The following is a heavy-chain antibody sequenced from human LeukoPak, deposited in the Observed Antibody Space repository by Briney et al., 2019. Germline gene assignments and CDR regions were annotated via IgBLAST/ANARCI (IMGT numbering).Heavy chain of an antibody. CDR2: INPNSGGT. V-gene: IGHV1-2*02. D-gene: IGHD5-12*01. Sequence: ASVKVSCKASGYTFTGFYINWVRQAPGQGLEWMGWINPNSGGTKYAERFQGRVTMTRDTSSGTAYMELSRLRSDDTAVYYCARGDPVEIVYGDAFDIWGHGTMVTVSS. CDR3: ARGDPVEIVYGDAFDI. CDR1: GYTFTGFY. J-gene: IGHJ3*02.